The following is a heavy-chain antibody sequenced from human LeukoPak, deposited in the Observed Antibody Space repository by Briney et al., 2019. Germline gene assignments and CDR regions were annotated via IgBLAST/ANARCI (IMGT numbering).Heavy chain of an antibody. CDR2: IYYSGST. CDR1: GGSISSYY. J-gene: IGHJ4*02. Sequence: PSETLSLTCTVSGGSISSYYWSWIRQPPGKGLEWLGYIYYSGSTNYNPSLKSRVTISVDTSKKQFSLKLSSVTAADTAVYYCARGRNVDTSMVNDYWGQGTLVTVSS. V-gene: IGHV4-59*01. D-gene: IGHD5-18*01. CDR3: ARGRNVDTSMVNDY.